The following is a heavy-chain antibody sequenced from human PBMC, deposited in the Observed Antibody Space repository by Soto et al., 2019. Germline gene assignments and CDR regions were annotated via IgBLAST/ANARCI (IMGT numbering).Heavy chain of an antibody. V-gene: IGHV4-34*01. CDR3: ARGEPTVTVRRKWWFDH. J-gene: IGHJ5*02. CDR2: INHSGST. CDR1: GGSFSGYY. D-gene: IGHD4-17*01. Sequence: SLTCAVYGGSFSGYYWSWIRQPPGKGLEWIGEINHSGSTNYNPSLKSRVTISIDTSKNQYSLKLSSVTAADTAVYYCARGEPTVTVRRKWWFDHWGQGTLVTVSS.